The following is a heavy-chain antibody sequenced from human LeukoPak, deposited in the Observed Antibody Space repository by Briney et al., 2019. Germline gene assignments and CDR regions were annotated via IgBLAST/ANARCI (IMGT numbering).Heavy chain of an antibody. CDR3: ARGHSGYDPSPFDY. CDR2: IYYSGST. CDR1: GGSISSYY. D-gene: IGHD5-12*01. J-gene: IGHJ4*02. Sequence: PSETLSLTCNVSGGSISSYYWSWIRQPPGKGLEWIGYIYYSGSTNYNPSLKSRVTISVDTSKNQFSLKLSSVTAADTAVYYCARGHSGYDPSPFDYWGQGTLVTVSS. V-gene: IGHV4-59*01.